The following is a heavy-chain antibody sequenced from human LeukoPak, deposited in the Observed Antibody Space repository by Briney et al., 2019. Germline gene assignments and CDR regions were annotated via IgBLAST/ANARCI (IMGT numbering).Heavy chain of an antibody. CDR3: ARARRELPLYYFDY. CDR1: GYTFTSYG. V-gene: IGHV1-18*01. J-gene: IGHJ4*02. Sequence: ASVKVSCKASGYTFTSYGISWVRQAPGQGLEWMGCISAYNGNTNYAQKLQGRVTMTTDTSTSTAYMELRSLRSDDTAVYYCARARRELPLYYFDYWGQGTLVTVSS. CDR2: ISAYNGNT. D-gene: IGHD5-24*01.